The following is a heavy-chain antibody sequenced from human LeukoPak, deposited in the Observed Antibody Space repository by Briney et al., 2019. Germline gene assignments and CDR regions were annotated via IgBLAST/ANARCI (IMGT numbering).Heavy chain of an antibody. CDR1: GFTFSSYG. D-gene: IGHD4-17*01. J-gene: IGHJ4*02. CDR3: ARARDYGDYPPDY. V-gene: IGHV3-30*03. Sequence: QAGGSLRLSCAASGFTFSSYGMHWVRQAPGKGLEWVAVISYDGSNKYYADSVKGRFTISRDNSKNTLYLQMNSLRAEDTAVYYCARARDYGDYPPDYWGQGTLVTVSS. CDR2: ISYDGSNK.